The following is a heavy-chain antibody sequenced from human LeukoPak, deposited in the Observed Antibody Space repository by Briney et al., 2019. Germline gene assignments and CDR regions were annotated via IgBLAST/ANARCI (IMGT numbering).Heavy chain of an antibody. V-gene: IGHV4-39*07. CDR3: ARDVDNYYDSSGYSGWFDP. CDR1: GGSISSSSYY. CDR2: IYYSGST. D-gene: IGHD3-22*01. Sequence: SETLSLTCTVSGGSISSSSYYWGWLRQPPGKGLEWIGSIYYSGSTYYNPSLKSRVTISVDTSKNQFSLKLSSVTAADTAVYCCARDVDNYYDSSGYSGWFDPWGQGTLVAVSS. J-gene: IGHJ5*02.